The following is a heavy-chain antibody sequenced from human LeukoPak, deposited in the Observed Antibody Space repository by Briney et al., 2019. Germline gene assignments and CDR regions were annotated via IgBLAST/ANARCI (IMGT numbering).Heavy chain of an antibody. Sequence: GASVKVSCKASGYTFTSYGISWVRQAPGQGLEWMGWISAYNGNTNYAQKLQGRVTMTTDTSTSTAYMELRSLRSDDTAVYYCARYCSSTSCPEFDAFDIWGQGTMVTVSS. J-gene: IGHJ3*02. V-gene: IGHV1-18*04. CDR2: ISAYNGNT. D-gene: IGHD2-2*01. CDR1: GYTFTSYG. CDR3: ARYCSSTSCPEFDAFDI.